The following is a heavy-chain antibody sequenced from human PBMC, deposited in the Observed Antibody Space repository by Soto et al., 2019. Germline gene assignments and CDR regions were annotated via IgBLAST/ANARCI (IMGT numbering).Heavy chain of an antibody. CDR1: GFTLTNYA. Sequence: QVQLVESGGGVVQPGRSLRLSCAASGFTLTNYAMHWVRQAPGKGLEWLAVISDDGDKKYYAASVKGRFPISRANSNNTLYLQSTTRRPEVAAVYFCQSVVYSISTLLDTWFQGTLVTVSS. J-gene: IGHJ5*02. CDR2: ISDDGDKK. V-gene: IGHV3-30-3*02. D-gene: IGHD4-4*01. CDR3: QSVVYSISTLLDT.